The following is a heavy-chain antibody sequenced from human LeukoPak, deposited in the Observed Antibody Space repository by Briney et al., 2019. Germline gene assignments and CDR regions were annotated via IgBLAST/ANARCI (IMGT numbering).Heavy chain of an antibody. V-gene: IGHV3-9*01. J-gene: IGHJ4*02. CDR2: ISWNSGTI. Sequence: GRSLRLSCGASGFTFDDYAMHWVRQAPGKGLEWVSGISWNSGTIAYADSVKGRFTISRDNAKNSLYLQMNSLKAEDTALYYCVREEAASGNFVYFDYWGQGTLVTVSS. CDR1: GFTFDDYA. D-gene: IGHD1-26*01. CDR3: VREEAASGNFVYFDY.